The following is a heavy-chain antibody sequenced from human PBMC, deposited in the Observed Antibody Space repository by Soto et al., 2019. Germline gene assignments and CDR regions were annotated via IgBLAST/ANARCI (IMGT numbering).Heavy chain of an antibody. Sequence: SETLSLTCAVYGGSFSGYYWSWIRQPPGKGLEWIGEINHSGSTNYNPSLKSRVTISVDTSKNQSSLKLSSVTAADTAVYYCARDVAMVGVVTLTDAFDIWGQGTMVTVSS. V-gene: IGHV4-34*01. CDR3: ARDVAMVGVVTLTDAFDI. D-gene: IGHD3-22*01. CDR1: GGSFSGYY. CDR2: INHSGST. J-gene: IGHJ3*02.